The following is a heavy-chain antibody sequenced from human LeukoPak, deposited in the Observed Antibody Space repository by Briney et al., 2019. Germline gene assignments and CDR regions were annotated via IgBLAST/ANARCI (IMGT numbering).Heavy chain of an antibody. CDR3: ARVKSDFWSGYFSGNAFDI. D-gene: IGHD3-3*01. Sequence: SETLSLTCTVSGGSISSYYWSWIRQPPGKGLEWIGYIYYSGSTNYNPSLKSRVTISVDTSKNQFSLKLSSVTAADTAVYYCARVKSDFWSGYFSGNAFDIWGQGAMVTVSS. CDR1: GGSISSYY. J-gene: IGHJ3*02. CDR2: IYYSGST. V-gene: IGHV4-59*01.